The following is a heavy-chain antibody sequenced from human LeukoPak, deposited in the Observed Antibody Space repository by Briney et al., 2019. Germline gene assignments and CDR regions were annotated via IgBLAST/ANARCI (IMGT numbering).Heavy chain of an antibody. CDR3: ARDRGGSYSAIDY. J-gene: IGHJ4*02. Sequence: GGSLRLSCAASGFTFSSYSMSWVRQAPGKGLEWVSFIYYADSVKGRFTISRDNAKNSLYLQMNSLRAEDTAVYYCARDRGGSYSAIDYWGQGTLVTVSS. V-gene: IGHV3-48*04. CDR2: I. CDR1: GFTFSSYS. D-gene: IGHD1-26*01.